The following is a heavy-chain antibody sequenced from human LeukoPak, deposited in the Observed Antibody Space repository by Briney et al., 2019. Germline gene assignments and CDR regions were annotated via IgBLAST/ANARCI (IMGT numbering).Heavy chain of an antibody. Sequence: SETLSLTCAVYGGSFSGYYWSWIRQPPGKGLEWIGEINHSGSTNYNPSLKSRVTISVDTSKNQFSLKLSSVTAADTAVYYCARQGTYYYDSSGYQPLPFDYWGQGTLVTVSS. CDR3: ARQGTYYYDSSGYQPLPFDY. D-gene: IGHD3-22*01. CDR1: GGSFSGYY. J-gene: IGHJ4*02. V-gene: IGHV4-34*01. CDR2: INHSGST.